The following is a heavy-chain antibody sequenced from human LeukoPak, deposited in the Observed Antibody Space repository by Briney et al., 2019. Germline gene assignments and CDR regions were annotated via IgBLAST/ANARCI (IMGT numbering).Heavy chain of an antibody. CDR3: ARAPRRYMDV. J-gene: IGHJ6*03. V-gene: IGHV3-74*01. Sequence: GGSLRLSCAASGFTLSSYWMHWVRQVPGKGLVWVSRMNNDGSSASYADSVKGRFTISSDKSKNTLYLQMNSLRAEDTAVYYCARAPRRYMDVWGEGTTVTVSS. CDR1: GFTLSSYW. CDR2: MNNDGSSA.